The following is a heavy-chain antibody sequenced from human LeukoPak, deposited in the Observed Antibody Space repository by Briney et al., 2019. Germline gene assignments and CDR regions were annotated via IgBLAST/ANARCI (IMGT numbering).Heavy chain of an antibody. CDR2: MNPNSGNT. CDR1: GYTFASYD. Sequence: GASVKVSCKASGYTFASYDINWVRQATGQGLEWMGWMNPNSGNTVYAQKFQGRVTMTRNTSISTAYMELSSLRSEDTAVYYCASGSRNWNDSSVDYWGQGTLVTVSS. V-gene: IGHV1-8*01. D-gene: IGHD1-1*01. J-gene: IGHJ4*02. CDR3: ASGSRNWNDSSVDY.